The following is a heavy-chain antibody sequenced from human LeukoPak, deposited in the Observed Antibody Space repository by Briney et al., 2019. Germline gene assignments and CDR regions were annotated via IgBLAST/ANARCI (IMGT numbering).Heavy chain of an antibody. CDR2: ISYDGSNK. Sequence: GRSLRLSCAASGFTFNSYAMHWVRQAPGKGLEWVAVISYDGSNKYYADSVKGRFTISRDNSKNTLYLQMNSLIAEDTAVYYCARGEWYFDYWGQGTLVTVSS. CDR1: GFTFNSYA. CDR3: ARGEWYFDY. J-gene: IGHJ4*02. V-gene: IGHV3-30*04. D-gene: IGHD2-8*01.